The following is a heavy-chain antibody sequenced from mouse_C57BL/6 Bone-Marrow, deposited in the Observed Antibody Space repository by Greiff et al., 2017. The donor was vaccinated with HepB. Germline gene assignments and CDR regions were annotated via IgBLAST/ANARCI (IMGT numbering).Heavy chain of an antibody. CDR2: IYPGSGST. CDR3: ARGAFITTVVARYAMDY. V-gene: IGHV1-55*01. Sequence: QVQLQQPGAELVKPGASVKMSCKASGYTFTSYWITWVKQRPGQGLEWIGDIYPGSGSTNYNEKFKSKATLTVDTSSSTAYMQLSSLTSEDSAVYYCARGAFITTVVARYAMDYWGQGTSVTVSS. D-gene: IGHD1-1*01. J-gene: IGHJ4*01. CDR1: GYTFTSYW.